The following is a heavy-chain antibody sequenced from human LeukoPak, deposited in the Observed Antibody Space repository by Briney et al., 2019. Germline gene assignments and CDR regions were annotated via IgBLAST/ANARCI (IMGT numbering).Heavy chain of an antibody. CDR2: ISAYNGNT. CDR1: GYTFTSYG. J-gene: IGHJ2*01. CDR3: ARDAPYYYDSSGYYSRYFDL. Sequence: GASVKVSCKASGYTFTSYGISWVRQAPGQGLEWMGWISAYNGNTNYAQKLQGRVTMTTDTSTSTAYMELRSLRSDDTAVYYCARDAPYYYDSSGYYSRYFDLWGRGALVTVSS. V-gene: IGHV1-18*01. D-gene: IGHD3-22*01.